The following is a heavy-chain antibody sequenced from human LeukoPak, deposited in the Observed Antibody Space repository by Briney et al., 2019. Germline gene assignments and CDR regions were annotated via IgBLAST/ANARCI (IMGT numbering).Heavy chain of an antibody. V-gene: IGHV4-38-2*02. D-gene: IGHD6-19*01. CDR3: AREGNSSGWYGLHYYYMDV. Sequence: SETLSLTCTVSGYSISSGYYWGWIRQPPGKGLEWIGRIYTSGSTNYNPSLKSRVTMSVDTSKNQFSLKLSSVTAADTAVYYCAREGNSSGWYGLHYYYMDVWGKGTTVTISS. J-gene: IGHJ6*03. CDR1: GYSISSGYY. CDR2: IYTSGST.